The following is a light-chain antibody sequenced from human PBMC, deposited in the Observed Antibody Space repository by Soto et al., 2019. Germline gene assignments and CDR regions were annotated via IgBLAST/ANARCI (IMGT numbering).Light chain of an antibody. J-gene: IGKJ5*01. CDR1: QNINNY. CDR2: DAS. Sequence: DIQMTQSPSSLSASVGDRVTITCQASQNINNYLNWYQQKPGRAPKLLIYDASNLEAGVPSRFMGNGSWAEFTFNLRRLPPEDIETYYCQQYENLPTFGQGTRLEIK. CDR3: QQYENLPT. V-gene: IGKV1-33*01.